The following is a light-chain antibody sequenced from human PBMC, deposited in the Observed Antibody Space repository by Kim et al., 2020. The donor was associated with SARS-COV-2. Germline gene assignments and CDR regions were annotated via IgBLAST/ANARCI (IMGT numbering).Light chain of an antibody. J-gene: IGKJ3*01. CDR2: KVS. V-gene: IGKV2-30*01. CDR3: MEDTHWPFT. Sequence: ASGGCRSSPSLVNIGEKIYLNWFHQGPGQSPRHLIYKVSNRDSGVPDGFSGSASGTDFTLKINSVEAEDVGVYYCMEDTHWPFTFGPGTKVDIK. CDR1: PSLVNIGEKIY.